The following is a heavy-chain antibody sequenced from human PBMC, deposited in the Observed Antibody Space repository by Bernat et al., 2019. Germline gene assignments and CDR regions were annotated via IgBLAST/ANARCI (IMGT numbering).Heavy chain of an antibody. D-gene: IGHD1-26*01. CDR1: GFTFSDYY. CDR2: ISSSSSYT. J-gene: IGHJ3*02. Sequence: QVQLVESGGGLVKPGGSLRLSCAASGFTFSDYYMSWIRQAPGKGLEWVSYISSSSSYTNYADSVKGRFTISRDNAKNSLYPQMNSLRAEDTAVYYCARALGSYGPFDIWGQGTMVTVSS. V-gene: IGHV3-11*06. CDR3: ARALGSYGPFDI.